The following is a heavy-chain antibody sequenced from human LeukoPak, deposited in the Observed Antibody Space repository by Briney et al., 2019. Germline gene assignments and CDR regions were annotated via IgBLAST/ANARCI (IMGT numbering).Heavy chain of an antibody. CDR2: INHSGST. CDR3: ARARYSSSWYSRGWFDP. CDR1: GGSFSGYY. J-gene: IGHJ5*02. D-gene: IGHD6-13*01. Sequence: SETLSLTCAVYGGSFSGYYWSWIRQPPGKGLEWIGEINHSGSTNYNPSLKSQVTISVDTSKDQFSLKLSSVTAADTAVYYCARARYSSSWYSRGWFDPWGQGTLVTVSS. V-gene: IGHV4-34*01.